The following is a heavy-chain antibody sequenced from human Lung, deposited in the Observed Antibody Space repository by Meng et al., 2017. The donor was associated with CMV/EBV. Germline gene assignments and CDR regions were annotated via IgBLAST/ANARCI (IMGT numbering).Heavy chain of an antibody. CDR3: ARTNTPMFAWYPYFDY. CDR1: GYTFATSW. V-gene: IGHV5-51*01. J-gene: IGHJ4*02. CDR2: IYPGDSDT. D-gene: IGHD5-18*01. Sequence: AESXKISCTTSGYTFATSWTGWLRQMPGKGLEWMRIIYPGDSDTKYSPSFQGQVTISADKSLNTAYLQWSSMQASDTAIYYCARTNTPMFAWYPYFDYWGQGXLVTVSS.